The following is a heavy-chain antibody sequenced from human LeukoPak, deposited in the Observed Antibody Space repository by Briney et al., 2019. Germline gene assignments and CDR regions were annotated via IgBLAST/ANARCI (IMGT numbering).Heavy chain of an antibody. J-gene: IGHJ4*02. D-gene: IGHD3-9*01. CDR3: ARGGTFDWCFNY. V-gene: IGHV1-69*13. Sequence: GASVKVSCKASGGTFSSYAISWVRQAPGQGLEWTGGIIPIFGTANYAQKFQGRVTITADESTSTAYMELSSLRSEDTAVYYCARGGTFDWCFNYWGQGTLVTVSS. CDR2: IIPIFGTA. CDR1: GGTFSSYA.